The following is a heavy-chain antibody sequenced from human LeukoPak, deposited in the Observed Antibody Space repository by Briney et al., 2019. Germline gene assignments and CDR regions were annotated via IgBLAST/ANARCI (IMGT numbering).Heavy chain of an antibody. CDR2: IYYSGST. J-gene: IGHJ6*03. Sequence: SETLSLTCTVSGGSISSYYWSWIRQPPGKGLEWIGYIYYSGSTNYNPSLKSRVTISVDASKNQFSLKLSSVTAADTAVYYCARGYCTNGVCYGYYYYYMDVWGKGTTVTVSS. V-gene: IGHV4-59*01. D-gene: IGHD2-8*01. CDR3: ARGYCTNGVCYGYYYYYMDV. CDR1: GGSISSYY.